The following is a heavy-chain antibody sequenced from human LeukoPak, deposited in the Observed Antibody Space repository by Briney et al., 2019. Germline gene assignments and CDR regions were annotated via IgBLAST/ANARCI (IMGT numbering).Heavy chain of an antibody. D-gene: IGHD4-17*01. CDR2: IYYSGST. J-gene: IGHJ4*02. Sequence: PSETLSLTCTVSGGSISSYYWSWLRQPPGKGLEWIGYIYYSGSTNYNPSLKSRVTISVDTSKNQFSLKLSSVTAADTAVYYCARQNDDYNPGSPRFDYWGQGTLVTVSS. CDR1: GGSISSYY. CDR3: ARQNDDYNPGSPRFDY. V-gene: IGHV4-59*08.